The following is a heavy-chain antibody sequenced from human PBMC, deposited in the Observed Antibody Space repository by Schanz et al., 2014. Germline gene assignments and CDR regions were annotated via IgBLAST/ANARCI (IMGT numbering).Heavy chain of an antibody. CDR1: GFTFSTYA. CDR3: ARDGDFDY. V-gene: IGHV3-48*04. J-gene: IGHJ4*02. Sequence: EVQLVESGGGLVKPGGSLRLSCAASGFTFSTYAMTWVRQAPGKGLEWVAHISPNGVTIYYADSVKGRFTISRDNAKNSLYLQVNSPRAEDTAVYYCARDGDFDYWSQGTLVTVSS. CDR2: ISPNGVTI.